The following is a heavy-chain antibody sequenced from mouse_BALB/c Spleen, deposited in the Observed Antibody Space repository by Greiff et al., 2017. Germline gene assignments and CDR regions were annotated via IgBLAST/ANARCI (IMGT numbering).Heavy chain of an antibody. V-gene: IGHV1-4*01. Sequence: VQGVESGAELARPGASVKMSCKASGYTFTSYTMHWVKQRPGQGLEWIGYINPSSGYTNYNQKFKDKATLTADKSSSTAYMQLSSLTSEDSAVYYCARRRTSGRDYAMDYWGQGTSVTVSS. CDR2: INPSSGYT. J-gene: IGHJ4*01. CDR1: GYTFTSYT. D-gene: IGHD1-1*01. CDR3: ARRRTSGRDYAMDY.